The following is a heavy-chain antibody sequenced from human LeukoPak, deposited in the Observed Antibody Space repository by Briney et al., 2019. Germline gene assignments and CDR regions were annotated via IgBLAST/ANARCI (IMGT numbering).Heavy chain of an antibody. D-gene: IGHD4-17*01. CDR1: GFTFSSYW. Sequence: GGSLRLSCAASGFTFSSYWMSWVRQAPGKGMEWVANIKQDGSQKYYVDSVKGRFTISRDNAKNSLYLLMNSLRAEDTAVYYCVRGSYGAYDYWGQGTLVTVSS. CDR3: VRGSYGAYDY. V-gene: IGHV3-7*01. J-gene: IGHJ4*02. CDR2: IKQDGSQK.